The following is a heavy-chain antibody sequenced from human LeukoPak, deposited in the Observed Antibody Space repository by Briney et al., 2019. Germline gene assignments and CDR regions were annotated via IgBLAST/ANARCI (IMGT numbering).Heavy chain of an antibody. J-gene: IGHJ4*02. Sequence: GGSLRLSCAASGFTFSSYWMHWVRQAPGKGLVWVSRIKSDGSGTNYADSVKGRFTISRDNSQKTLYLQMNSLRAEDTAVYYCASEIIFGSFDYWGQGTLVTVSS. D-gene: IGHD3-3*01. CDR1: GFTFSSYW. V-gene: IGHV3-74*01. CDR3: ASEIIFGSFDY. CDR2: IKSDGSGT.